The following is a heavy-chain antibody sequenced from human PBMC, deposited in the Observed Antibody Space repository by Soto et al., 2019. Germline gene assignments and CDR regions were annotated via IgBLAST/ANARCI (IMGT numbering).Heavy chain of an antibody. D-gene: IGHD3-10*01. CDR1: GYTFTKHT. J-gene: IGHJ4*02. CDR2: INAGNSKT. Sequence: ASVKVSCKASGYTFTKHTIHWVRQAPGQRLEWMGCINAGNSKTEYSQKFQGRVTNTRDTSATTAYMELSSLTSEDTAVYYCAKDVYYGSGVRNFFDYWGQGTLVTVSS. V-gene: IGHV1-3*01. CDR3: AKDVYYGSGVRNFFDY.